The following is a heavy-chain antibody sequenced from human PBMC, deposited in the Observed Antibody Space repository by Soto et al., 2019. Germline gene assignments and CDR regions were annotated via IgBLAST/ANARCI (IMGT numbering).Heavy chain of an antibody. Sequence: SVKVSCKASGGSFSNFGISWVRQAPGQGLEWMGGIVPVFGRPNYAQRFRGRLTITADESTSTGYTELISLRSDDTDVYYCAREGSGYNFWGQGTQVTVSS. J-gene: IGHJ4*02. V-gene: IGHV1-69*13. CDR3: AREGSGYNF. CDR1: GGSFSNFG. CDR2: IVPVFGRP. D-gene: IGHD5-12*01.